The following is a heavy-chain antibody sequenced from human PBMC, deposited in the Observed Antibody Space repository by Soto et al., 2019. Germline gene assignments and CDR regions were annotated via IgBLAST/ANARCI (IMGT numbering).Heavy chain of an antibody. CDR3: ARGAVTTVTRRGYYYYGMDV. Sequence: QVQLVQSGAEVKKPGSSVKASCKASGGTFSSYAISWVRQAPGQGLEWMGGIIPIFGTANYAQKFQGRVTITADESTSTAYMELSSLRSEDTAVYYCARGAVTTVTRRGYYYYGMDVWGQGTTVTVSS. D-gene: IGHD4-17*01. CDR1: GGTFSSYA. CDR2: IIPIFGTA. J-gene: IGHJ6*02. V-gene: IGHV1-69*12.